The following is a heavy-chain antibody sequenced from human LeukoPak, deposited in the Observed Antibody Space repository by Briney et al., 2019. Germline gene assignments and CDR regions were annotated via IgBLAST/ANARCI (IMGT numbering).Heavy chain of an antibody. CDR1: GYSFNTYW. V-gene: IGHV5-51*01. CDR3: ARRQGCSSTSCPPDY. D-gene: IGHD2-2*01. J-gene: IGHJ4*02. CDR2: IYPGDSDT. Sequence: GESLKISCRGSGYSFNTYWIGWVRQMPGKGLEWMGIIYPGDSDTRCSPSFKGQVTMSADKSINTAYLQWSSLKASDTAMYYCARRQGCSSTSCPPDYWGQGTLVTVSS.